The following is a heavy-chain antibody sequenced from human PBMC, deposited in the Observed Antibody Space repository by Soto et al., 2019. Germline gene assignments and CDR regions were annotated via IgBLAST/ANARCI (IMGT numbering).Heavy chain of an antibody. CDR2: IYHSETT. D-gene: IGHD3-22*01. J-gene: IGHJ6*02. V-gene: IGHV4-59*12. Sequence: HSETLSLTCTVAGGSISRYSWSWIRQPPGKGLEWVGEIYHSETTNYNPSLNSRVSISVDKSKNQFSLKLNSVNAADTADYYCARTSYYNSTGYYNLDVWGPGTTDTVSS. CDR3: ARTSYYNSTGYYNLDV. CDR1: GGSISRYS.